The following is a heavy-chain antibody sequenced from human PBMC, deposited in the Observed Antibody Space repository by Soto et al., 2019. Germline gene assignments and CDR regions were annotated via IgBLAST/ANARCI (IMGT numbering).Heavy chain of an antibody. D-gene: IGHD3-10*01. J-gene: IGHJ6*02. V-gene: IGHV4-31*03. Sequence: SETLSLTCTVSGGSISSGGYYWSWIRQHPGKGLEWIGYIYYSGSTYYNPSLKSRVTISVDTSKNQFSLKLSSVTAADTAVYYWGRFVLLLWFGEQNYYGMDVGGQGTTVTV. CDR2: IYYSGST. CDR3: GRFVLLLWFGEQNYYGMDV. CDR1: GGSISSGGYY.